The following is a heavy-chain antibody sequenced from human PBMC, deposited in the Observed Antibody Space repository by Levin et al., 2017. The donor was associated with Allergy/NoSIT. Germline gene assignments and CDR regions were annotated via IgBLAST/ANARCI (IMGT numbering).Heavy chain of an antibody. CDR3: AKGGSITWHPRDHYFHYMDV. D-gene: IGHD2-21*01. CDR1: GFTFSDYA. V-gene: IGHV3-23*01. CDR2: ITGRTYRA. J-gene: IGHJ6*03. Sequence: GGSLRLSCSASGFTFSDYAMNWVRQAPGKGLEWLSVITGRTYRAYYADSVKGRFTISRDNSKNTVDLQMSSLRADDTALYYCAKGGSITWHPRDHYFHYMDVWGKGTTVTVSS.